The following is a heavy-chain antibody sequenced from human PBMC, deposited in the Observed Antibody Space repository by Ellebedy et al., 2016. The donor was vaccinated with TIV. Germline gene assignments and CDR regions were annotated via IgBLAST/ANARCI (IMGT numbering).Heavy chain of an antibody. Sequence: GESLKISXAASGFTFSSYGMHWVRQAPGKGLEWVSAISGSGGSTYYADSVKGRFTISRDNSKNTLYLQMNSLRAEDTAVYYCAKSLVHNYWGQGTLVTVSS. J-gene: IGHJ4*02. CDR2: ISGSGGST. V-gene: IGHV3-23*01. CDR1: GFTFSSYG. CDR3: AKSLVHNY.